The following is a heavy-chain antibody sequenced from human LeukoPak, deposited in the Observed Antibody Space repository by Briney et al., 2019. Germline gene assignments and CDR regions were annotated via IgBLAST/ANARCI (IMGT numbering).Heavy chain of an antibody. D-gene: IGHD3-10*01. CDR3: ARERLAMVRGVIPKEAWGWFDP. J-gene: IGHJ5*02. CDR2: IIPIFGTA. CDR1: GGTFISYA. Sequence: ASVKVSCKASGGTFISYAISWVRQAPGQGLEWMGGIIPIFGTANYAQKFQGRVTITADKSTSTAYMELSSLRSEDTAVYYCARERLAMVRGVIPKEAWGWFDPWGQGTLVTVSS. V-gene: IGHV1-69*06.